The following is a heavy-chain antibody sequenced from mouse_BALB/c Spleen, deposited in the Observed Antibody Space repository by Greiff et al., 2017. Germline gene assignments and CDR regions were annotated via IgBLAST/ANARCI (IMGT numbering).Heavy chain of an antibody. CDR2: IRNKANGYTT. V-gene: IGHV7-3*02. CDR1: GFTFTDYY. D-gene: IGHD1-1*01. CDR3: ARDIPYYYGHAMDY. J-gene: IGHJ4*01. Sequence: EVKLVESGGGLVQPGGSLRLSCATSGFTFTDYYMSWVRQPPGKALEWLGFIRNKANGYTTEYSASVKGRFTISRDNSQSILYLQMNTLRAEDSATYYCARDIPYYYGHAMDYWGQGTSVTVSS.